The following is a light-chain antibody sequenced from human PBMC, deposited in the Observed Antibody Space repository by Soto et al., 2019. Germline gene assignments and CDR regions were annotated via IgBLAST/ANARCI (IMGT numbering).Light chain of an antibody. V-gene: IGKV3-20*01. CDR3: HHYGSPTGT. J-gene: IGKJ2*01. CDR1: QSVINSY. CDR2: DAS. Sequence: EIVLTQSPGTLSLSPGERATLSCRASQSVINSYLAWYQQKPGQAPRLLIFDASSRAAGIPVRFSGSGSGTDFTLTISRLEPGDFAVYYCHHYGSPTGTFGQGTKLEIK.